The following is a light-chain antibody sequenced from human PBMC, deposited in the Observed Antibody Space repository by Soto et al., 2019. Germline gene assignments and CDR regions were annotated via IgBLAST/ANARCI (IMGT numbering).Light chain of an antibody. Sequence: QSALSQPRSLSGSPGQSVTISCTGTSSDVGGYNYVSWYQQYPGKAPKLMIYEVSKRPSRVPDRFSGSKFGNTASLTISGVQAEDEADYYCCSYAGSPYVFGTGTKVTVL. J-gene: IGLJ1*01. CDR1: SSDVGGYNY. CDR2: EVS. V-gene: IGLV2-11*01. CDR3: CSYAGSPYV.